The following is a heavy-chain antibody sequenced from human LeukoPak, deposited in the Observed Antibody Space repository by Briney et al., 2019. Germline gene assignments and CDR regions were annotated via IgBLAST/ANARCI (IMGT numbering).Heavy chain of an antibody. D-gene: IGHD3-22*01. CDR2: IYYSGST. V-gene: IGHV4-39*01. Sequence: PSETLSLTCTVSGGSISSSSYYWGWIRPPPGKGLEWSGSIYYSGSTYYNPSLKSRVTISVDTSKNQFSLKLSSVTAADTAVYYCARHEGITMIVVSRGEAFDIWGQGTMVTVSS. CDR1: GGSISSSSYY. CDR3: ARHEGITMIVVSRGEAFDI. J-gene: IGHJ3*02.